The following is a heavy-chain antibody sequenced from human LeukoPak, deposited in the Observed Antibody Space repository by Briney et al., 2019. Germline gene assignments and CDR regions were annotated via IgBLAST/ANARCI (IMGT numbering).Heavy chain of an antibody. V-gene: IGHV3-33*06. CDR1: GFTFSSYG. J-gene: IGHJ4*02. D-gene: IGHD3-3*01. Sequence: PGGSLRLSCAASGFTFSSYGMHWVRQAPGKGLEWVAVIWYDGSNKYYADSVKGRFTISRDNSKNTLYLQMNSLRAEDTAVYYCAKDAYDFWSGYPYYFDYWGQGTLVTVSS. CDR2: IWYDGSNK. CDR3: AKDAYDFWSGYPYYFDY.